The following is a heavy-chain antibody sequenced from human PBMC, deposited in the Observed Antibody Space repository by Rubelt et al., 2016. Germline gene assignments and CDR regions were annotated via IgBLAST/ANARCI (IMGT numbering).Heavy chain of an antibody. CDR2: IFYSGST. Sequence: QMQLQESGPRLVKPSETLSLNCSVSGGSISDNYWSWIRQSSGKGLEWIGYIFYSGSTRYNPSLKSRVTISLDTSRNHFSRKLSAVTPEDTAVYYCARDLTYYYYYMDVWGKGTTVTVSS. CDR3: ARDLTYYYYYMDV. CDR1: GGSISDNY. V-gene: IGHV4-59*12. J-gene: IGHJ6*03.